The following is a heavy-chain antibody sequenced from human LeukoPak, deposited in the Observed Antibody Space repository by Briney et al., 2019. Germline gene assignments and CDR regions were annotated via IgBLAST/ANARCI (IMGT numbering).Heavy chain of an antibody. J-gene: IGHJ4*02. Sequence: SETLSLTCTVSGGSISSSSYYWGWIRQPPGKGLEWIGSIYYSGSTYYNPSLRSRVTISVDTSKNQFSLKLSSVTAADTAVYYCARGSGGLVDYWGQGTLVTVSS. D-gene: IGHD6-25*01. CDR3: ARGSGGLVDY. CDR1: GGSISSSSYY. CDR2: IYYSGST. V-gene: IGHV4-39*01.